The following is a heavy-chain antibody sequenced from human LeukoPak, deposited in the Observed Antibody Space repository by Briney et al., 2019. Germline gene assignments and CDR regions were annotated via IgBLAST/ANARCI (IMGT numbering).Heavy chain of an antibody. CDR3: ATTYYYDSSGYYPYYYYYYMDV. D-gene: IGHD3-22*01. CDR1: GFTVSSNS. J-gene: IGHJ6*03. CDR2: IYSDNT. V-gene: IGHV3-66*03. Sequence: GGSLRLSCTVSGFTVSSNSMSWVRQAPGKGLEWVSFIYSDNTHYSDSVKGRFTISRDNSKNTLYLQMNSLRAEDTAVYYCATTYYYDSSGYYPYYYYYYMDVWGKGTTVTVSS.